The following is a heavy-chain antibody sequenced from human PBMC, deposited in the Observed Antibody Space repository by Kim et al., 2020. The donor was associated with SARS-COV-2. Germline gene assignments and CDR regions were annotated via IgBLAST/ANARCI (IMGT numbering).Heavy chain of an antibody. D-gene: IGHD3-16*01. J-gene: IGHJ6*02. CDR2: ISGGGGII. V-gene: IGHV3-48*03. Sequence: GGSLRLSCAASGFPFRNYEMNWVRQAPGKGLEWVSDISGGGGIIYYADSLRGRFTISRDNAKNSLYLQMSNLRVDDSGVYYCATFGFNSMDVWGQGTTGTVSS. CDR3: ATFGFNSMDV. CDR1: GFPFRNYE.